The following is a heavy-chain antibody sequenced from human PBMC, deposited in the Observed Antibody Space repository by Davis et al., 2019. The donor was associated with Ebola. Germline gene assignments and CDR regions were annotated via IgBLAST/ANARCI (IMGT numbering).Heavy chain of an antibody. CDR1: GGSFSGYY. CDR2: INHSGST. V-gene: IGHV4-34*01. CDR3: ARRDGSSGWYNYYGMGV. D-gene: IGHD6-19*01. Sequence: MPGASLILSCALYGGSFSGYYWSWIRQPPGKGLEWIGEINHSGSTNYNPSLKSRVTISVDTSKNQFSLKLSSVTAADTAVYYCARRDGSSGWYNYYGMGVWGQGTTVTVSS. J-gene: IGHJ6*02.